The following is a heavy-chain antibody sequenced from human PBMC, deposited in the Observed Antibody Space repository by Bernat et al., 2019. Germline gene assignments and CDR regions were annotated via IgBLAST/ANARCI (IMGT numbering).Heavy chain of an antibody. D-gene: IGHD3-10*01. Sequence: EVQLLESGGGLVQPGGSLRLSCAASGFTFSSYAMSWVRQAPGKGLGWVSIISGSGGSPQNADSVKGRFTISRVNSENPLYQQMSSLRAEDTAVYCCAKRGTNILLWFGEFWGQGPLVTVSS. J-gene: IGHJ4*01. CDR3: AKRGTNILLWFGEF. CDR2: ISGSGGSP. CDR1: GFTFSSYA. V-gene: IGHV3-23*01.